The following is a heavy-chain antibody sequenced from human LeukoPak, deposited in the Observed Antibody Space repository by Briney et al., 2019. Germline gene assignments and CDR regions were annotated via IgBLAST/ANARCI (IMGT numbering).Heavy chain of an antibody. V-gene: IGHV4-38-2*01. CDR3: ARFGYYYDSSGYYEKYYFDY. D-gene: IGHD3-22*01. J-gene: IGHJ4*02. Sequence: SETLSLTCAVSGYSISSGYYWGWIRRPPGKGLEWIGSIYHSGSTYYNLSLKSRVTISVDTSTNEFSLKLRSVTAADTAVYFCARFGYYYDSSGYYEKYYFDYWGQGTLVTVSS. CDR1: GYSISSGYY. CDR2: IYHSGST.